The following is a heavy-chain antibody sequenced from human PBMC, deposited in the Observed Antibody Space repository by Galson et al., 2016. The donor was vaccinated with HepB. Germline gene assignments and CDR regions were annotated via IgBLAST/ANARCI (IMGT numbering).Heavy chain of an antibody. D-gene: IGHD2-2*01. V-gene: IGHV4-4*02. J-gene: IGHJ4*02. Sequence: ETLSLTCTVSGGSISSSNWWTWVRQPPGKGPEWIGQIYHSGSTNYNPSLKSRVTISVDKSKNQFSLKLSSVTAADTAVYYCASKVRGLLVYWGQGTLVTVSS. CDR1: GGSISSSNW. CDR2: IYHSGST. CDR3: ASKVRGLLVY.